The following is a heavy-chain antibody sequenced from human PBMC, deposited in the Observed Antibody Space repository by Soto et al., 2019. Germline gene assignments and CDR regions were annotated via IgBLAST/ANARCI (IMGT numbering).Heavy chain of an antibody. CDR1: GGSIRSHY. D-gene: IGHD4-17*01. V-gene: IGHV4-59*08. CDR3: ARTRRNDYGDYGGESREIPEYFQH. CDR2: IYYSGST. Sequence: SETLSLTCTVSGGSIRSHYWSWIRQPPGKGLEWIGYIYYSGSTNYNPSLKSRVTISVDTSKNQFSLKLSSVTAADTAVYYCARTRRNDYGDYGGESREIPEYFQHWGQGTLVTVSS. J-gene: IGHJ1*01.